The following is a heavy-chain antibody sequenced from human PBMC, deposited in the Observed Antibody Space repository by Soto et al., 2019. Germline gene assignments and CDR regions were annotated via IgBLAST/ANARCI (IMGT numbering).Heavy chain of an antibody. Sequence: VGSLRLSCAASGFTFSIFAMSWVRQSPGKGLEWVSGISLSGGNTYYADSVKGRFTISRDNSKNTLYLQMNNLRAEDTAVYYCADGGEWSFNFVYWGQGTQVTVSS. V-gene: IGHV3-23*01. CDR3: ADGGEWSFNFVY. CDR1: GFTFSIFA. D-gene: IGHD3-3*01. CDR2: ISLSGGNT. J-gene: IGHJ4*02.